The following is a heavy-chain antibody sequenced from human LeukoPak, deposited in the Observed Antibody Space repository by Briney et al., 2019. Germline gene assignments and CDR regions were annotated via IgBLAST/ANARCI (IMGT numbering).Heavy chain of an antibody. Sequence: ASVKVSCKASGYTFTSYDINWVRQATGQGLEWMGWRNPNSGNTGYAQKFQGRVTMTRNTSINTAYMELSSLRSEDTAVYYCARRLDDCTYGICLHYWGQGTLVTVSS. V-gene: IGHV1-8*01. CDR2: RNPNSGNT. CDR3: ARRLDDCTYGICLHY. D-gene: IGHD2-8*01. J-gene: IGHJ4*02. CDR1: GYTFTSYD.